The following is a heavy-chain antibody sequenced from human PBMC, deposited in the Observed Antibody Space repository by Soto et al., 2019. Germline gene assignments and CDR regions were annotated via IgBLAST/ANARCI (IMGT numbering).Heavy chain of an antibody. D-gene: IGHD3-10*01. CDR1: GYTFTNYD. V-gene: IGHV1-8*01. CDR3: TRAQFEFGSYFGMDV. CDR2: MNPDSENT. Sequence: QVHLVQSGAEVKQPGASVRVSCKASGYTFTNYDITWVRQATGQGLEWMGWMNPDSENTGSPQTFQGRVTMTVNTSINSALMGLTSVRSEPTAVYYCTRAQFEFGSYFGMDVWGQGTTVTVSS. J-gene: IGHJ6*02.